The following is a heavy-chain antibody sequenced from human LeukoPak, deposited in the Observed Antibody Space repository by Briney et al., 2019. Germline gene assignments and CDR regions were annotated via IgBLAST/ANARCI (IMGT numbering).Heavy chain of an antibody. V-gene: IGHV4-59*08. CDR1: GGSFSGYY. CDR2: IYYSGST. CDR3: ARHHNPRHTYYYDSSGYPYFDY. D-gene: IGHD3-22*01. Sequence: SETLSLTCAVYGGSFSGYYWSWIRQPPGKGLEWIGYIYYSGSTNYNPSLKSRVTISVDTSKNQFSLKLSSVTAADTAVYYCARHHNPRHTYYYDSSGYPYFDYWGQGTLVTVSS. J-gene: IGHJ4*02.